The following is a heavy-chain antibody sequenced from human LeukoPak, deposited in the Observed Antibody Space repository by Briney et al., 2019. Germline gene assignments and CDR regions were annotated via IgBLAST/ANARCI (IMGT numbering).Heavy chain of an antibody. D-gene: IGHD3-10*01. Sequence: ASVKVSCKASGYTFTSYYMHWVRQAPGQGLEWMGIINPSGGSTSYAQKLQGRVTMTTDTSTSTAYMELRSLRSDDTAVYYCARGSLTNWFDPWGQGTLVTVSS. CDR2: INPSGGST. J-gene: IGHJ5*02. CDR3: ARGSLTNWFDP. CDR1: GYTFTSYY. V-gene: IGHV1-46*01.